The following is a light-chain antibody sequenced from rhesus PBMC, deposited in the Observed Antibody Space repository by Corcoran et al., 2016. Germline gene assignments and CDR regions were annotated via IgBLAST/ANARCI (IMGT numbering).Light chain of an antibody. V-gene: IGKV3-42*03. CDR3: QQYNNWPPT. CDR1: PRVSYF. CDR2: GVS. Sequence: EVVLTQSPVTLSLSPGERATLSCRASPRVSYFLAWYQQKPGQAPRLLIYGVSNRAAGVPERVSGSGSGTDFTLAISRLEPEGFAVYFCQQYNNWPPTFGGGTKVEI. J-gene: IGKJ4*01.